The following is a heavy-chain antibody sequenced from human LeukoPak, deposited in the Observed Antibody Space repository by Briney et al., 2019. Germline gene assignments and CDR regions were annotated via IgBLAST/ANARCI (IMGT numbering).Heavy chain of an antibody. V-gene: IGHV3-21*01. CDR1: GFTFGAYT. Sequence: PGGSLRLSCAASGFTFGAYTINWVRQAPGKGLEWVSCIFSRSESILYADSVKGRFTISRDNAKNSLYLQMNSLRAEDTAVYYCAGIVVPPEGSYYYGMDVWGQGTTVTVSS. J-gene: IGHJ6*02. D-gene: IGHD2-15*01. CDR2: IFSRSESI. CDR3: AGIVVPPEGSYYYGMDV.